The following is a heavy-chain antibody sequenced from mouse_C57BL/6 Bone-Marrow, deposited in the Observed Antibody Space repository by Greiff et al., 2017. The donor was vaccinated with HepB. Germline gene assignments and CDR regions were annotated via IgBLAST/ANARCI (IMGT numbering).Heavy chain of an antibody. V-gene: IGHV14-3*01. CDR3: ARGDYYGKGAMDY. Sequence: EVPVVESVAELVRPGASVKLSCTASGFNIKNTYMHWVKQRPEQGLEWIGRIDPANGNTKYAPKFPGKATITADTSSNTAYLQLSSLTSEDTAIYYCARGDYYGKGAMDYWGQGTSVTVSS. D-gene: IGHD2-1*01. CDR2: IDPANGNT. J-gene: IGHJ4*01. CDR1: GFNIKNTY.